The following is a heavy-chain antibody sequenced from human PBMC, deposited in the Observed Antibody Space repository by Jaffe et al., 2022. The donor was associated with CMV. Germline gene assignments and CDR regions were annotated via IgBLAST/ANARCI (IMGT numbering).Heavy chain of an antibody. CDR2: IWYDGSNK. CDR3: ARALHQVGWGPDY. CDR1: GFTFSSYG. V-gene: IGHV3-33*01. J-gene: IGHJ4*02. D-gene: IGHD1-26*01. Sequence: QVQLVESGGGVVQPGRSLRLSCAASGFTFSSYGMHWVRQAPGKGLEWVAVIWYDGSNKYYADSVKGRFTISRDNSKNTLYLQMNSLRAEDTAVYYCARALHQVGWGPDYWGQGTLVTVSS.